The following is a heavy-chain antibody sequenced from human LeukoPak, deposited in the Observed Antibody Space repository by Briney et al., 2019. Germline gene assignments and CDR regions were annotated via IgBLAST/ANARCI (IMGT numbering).Heavy chain of an antibody. Sequence: SETLSLTCAVCGGSFSGYYWSWIRQPPGKGLEWNGEINHSGSTNYNPSLKSRVTISVDTSKNQFSLKLSSVTAADTAVYYCAKKTSGYYPGYWGQGTLVTVSS. V-gene: IGHV4-34*01. CDR3: AKKTSGYYPGY. J-gene: IGHJ4*02. CDR2: INHSGST. D-gene: IGHD3-22*01. CDR1: GGSFSGYY.